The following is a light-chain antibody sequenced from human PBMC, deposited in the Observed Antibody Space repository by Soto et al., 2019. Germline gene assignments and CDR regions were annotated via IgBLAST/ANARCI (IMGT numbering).Light chain of an antibody. V-gene: IGKV4-1*01. CDR1: QNVLYSSNNKNY. CDR3: QQYYTTPWT. J-gene: IGKJ1*01. Sequence: DIVMTQSPDSLAVSLGERATINCKSSQNVLYSSNNKNYLAWYQQKPGQPPKLLIYWASTRESGVPDRFSGSGSRTDFTLTISSLQAEDVAVYYCQQYYTTPWTFGQGTKVDIK. CDR2: WAS.